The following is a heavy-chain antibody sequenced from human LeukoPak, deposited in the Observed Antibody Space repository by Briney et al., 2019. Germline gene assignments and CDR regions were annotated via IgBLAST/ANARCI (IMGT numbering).Heavy chain of an antibody. Sequence: GGSLRLSCAASGFTFSSFGMHWVRQAPGQGLEWVAFIRYDGTNKYYADSVKGRFTISRDNAENSLFLQMNSLRAEDTAVYYCARGDCNGGSCYLSLTTIDYWGQGTLVTVSS. J-gene: IGHJ4*02. V-gene: IGHV3-30*02. CDR2: IRYDGTNK. CDR1: GFTFSSFG. D-gene: IGHD2-15*01. CDR3: ARGDCNGGSCYLSLTTIDY.